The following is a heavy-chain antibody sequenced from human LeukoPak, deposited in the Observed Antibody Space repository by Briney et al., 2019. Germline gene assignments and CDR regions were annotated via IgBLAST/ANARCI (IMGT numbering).Heavy chain of an antibody. D-gene: IGHD2-15*01. J-gene: IGHJ5*02. CDR2: IYSGGST. CDR3: AREVYCSGGSCFKAPGWFDP. V-gene: IGHV3-66*02. CDR1: GFTFSTYA. Sequence: GGSLRLSCAASGFTFSTYAMSWVRQDPGKGLEWVSVIYSGGSTYYADSVKGRFTVSRDNSKNTLYLQMNSLRDEDTAVYYCAREVYCSGGSCFKAPGWFDPWGQGTLVTVSS.